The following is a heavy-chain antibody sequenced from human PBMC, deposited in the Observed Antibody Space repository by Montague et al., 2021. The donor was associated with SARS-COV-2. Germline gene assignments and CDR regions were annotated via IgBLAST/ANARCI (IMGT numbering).Heavy chain of an antibody. CDR1: GDSVPSNSAA. Sequence: CAISGDSVPSNSAAWNWIRQSPSRGLEWLGRTYYRSKWYNDYAVSVKSRITINPDTSKNQFSLQLNSVTPEDTAAYYCARQPLGYDFVYYYYGMDVWGQGTTVTVSS. J-gene: IGHJ6*02. CDR2: TYYRSKWYN. CDR3: ARQPLGYDFVYYYYGMDV. D-gene: IGHD5-12*01. V-gene: IGHV6-1*01.